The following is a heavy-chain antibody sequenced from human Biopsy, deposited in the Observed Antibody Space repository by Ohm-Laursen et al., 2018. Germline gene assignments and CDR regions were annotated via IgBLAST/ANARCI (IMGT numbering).Heavy chain of an antibody. D-gene: IGHD2-21*01. Sequence: SLRLSCAASGFTFNSYWMHWVRQAPGKGLEWVSGISWNSGSINYAVSVQGRFTISRDNAKNSLYLQMNSLRVEDTALYFCARLGELHGLWYFDFWGQGALVTVSS. CDR2: ISWNSGSI. V-gene: IGHV3-9*01. J-gene: IGHJ4*02. CDR3: ARLGELHGLWYFDF. CDR1: GFTFNSYW.